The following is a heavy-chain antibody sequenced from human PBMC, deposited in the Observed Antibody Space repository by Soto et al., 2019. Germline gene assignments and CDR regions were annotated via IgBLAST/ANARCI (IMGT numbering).Heavy chain of an antibody. CDR1: GFAFSTFA. D-gene: IGHD3-22*01. CDR2: ISVSGNNA. J-gene: IGHJ4*02. V-gene: IGHV3-23*01. Sequence: VGSLRLSCAASGFAFSTFAMTWVRQAPGKGLEWVAAISVSGNNAYYADSVKGRFTISRDNSQNSVFLQMSSLRADDTAVYYCARDQLRPGILYSLGVLLPEYGLWGQGTLVTVSS. CDR3: ARDQLRPGILYSLGVLLPEYGL.